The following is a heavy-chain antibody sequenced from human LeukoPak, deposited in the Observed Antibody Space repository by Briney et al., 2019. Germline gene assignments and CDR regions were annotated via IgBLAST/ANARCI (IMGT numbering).Heavy chain of an antibody. D-gene: IGHD3-22*01. CDR3: ARDHDYYDSSGYPNWFDP. Sequence: RRASVKVSCKASGYTFTSYAMNWVRQAPGQGLEWMGWINTNTGNPTYAQGFTGRFVFSLDTSVSTAYLQISSLKAEDTAVYYCARDHDYYDSSGYPNWFDPWGQGTLVTVSS. CDR2: INTNTGNP. J-gene: IGHJ5*02. CDR1: GYTFTSYA. V-gene: IGHV7-4-1*02.